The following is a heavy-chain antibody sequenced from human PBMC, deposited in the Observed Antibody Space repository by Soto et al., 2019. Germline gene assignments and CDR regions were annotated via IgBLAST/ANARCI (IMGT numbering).Heavy chain of an antibody. J-gene: IGHJ5*02. Sequence: EVYLVESGGGLVQPGESLRLSCAASGFTFSKYWMNWVRQAPGKGLQWVANIKEDGTTESYSDSVKGRFTISRDNAKNLLYLQMYSLRVDDTAVYYCGGVVGYGDVVDPWGQGTLVTVSS. CDR3: GGVVGYGDVVDP. CDR2: IKEDGTTE. CDR1: GFTFSKYW. D-gene: IGHD4-17*01. V-gene: IGHV3-7*03.